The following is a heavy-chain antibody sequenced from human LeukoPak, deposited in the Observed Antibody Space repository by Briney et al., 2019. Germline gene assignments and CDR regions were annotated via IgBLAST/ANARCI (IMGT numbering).Heavy chain of an antibody. CDR1: GFTFSSYS. J-gene: IGHJ3*02. V-gene: IGHV3-21*01. Sequence: GGSQRLSCAASGFTFSSYSMIWVRQAPGKGLEWVSSISSSSSYIYYADSVKGRFTISRDNAKNSLYLQMNSLRAEDTAVYYCAREGLELDARDAFDIWGQGTMVTVSS. CDR2: ISSSSSYI. CDR3: AREGLELDARDAFDI. D-gene: IGHD1-26*01.